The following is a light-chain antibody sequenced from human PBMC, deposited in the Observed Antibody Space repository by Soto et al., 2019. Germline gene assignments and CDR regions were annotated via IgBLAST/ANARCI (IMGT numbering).Light chain of an antibody. CDR3: QLYNGWSAWT. V-gene: IGKV3-15*01. J-gene: IGKJ1*01. CDR1: QSVGSN. CDR2: GAS. Sequence: EILMTQSPATLSVSPGERATISCRASQSVGSNLAWYQQKPGQAPRLLIYGASTRATGVPARFSGSGSGTEFTLTISSLQSEDFAVYYCQLYNGWSAWTFGQGTKVEIK.